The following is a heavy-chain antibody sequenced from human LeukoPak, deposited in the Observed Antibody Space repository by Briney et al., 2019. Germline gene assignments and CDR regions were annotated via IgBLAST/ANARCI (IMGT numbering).Heavy chain of an antibody. J-gene: IGHJ4*02. V-gene: IGHV3-23*01. D-gene: IGHD1-26*01. Sequence: GGSLRLSCAASGFTFSDYAMTWARQAPGKGLEWVSAISGSGSNTYYADSAKGRFTISRDNTKNTLSLQMNSLRAEDTAIYYCARDVRILGLIDYWGQGTLVTVSS. CDR1: GFTFSDYA. CDR3: ARDVRILGLIDY. CDR2: ISGSGSNT.